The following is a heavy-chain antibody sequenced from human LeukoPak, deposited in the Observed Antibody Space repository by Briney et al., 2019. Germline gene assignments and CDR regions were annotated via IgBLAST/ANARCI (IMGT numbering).Heavy chain of an antibody. J-gene: IGHJ4*02. D-gene: IGHD3-22*01. CDR1: GYTFTGYY. V-gene: IGHV1-2*02. Sequence: GASVKVSCKSSGYTFTGYYMHWVRQAPGQGLEWMGWINPNSGGTNYAQKFQGRVTMTRDTSISTAYMELSRLRSDDTAVYYCARSRCHYYDSSGFDYWGQGTLVTVSS. CDR3: ARSRCHYYDSSGFDY. CDR2: INPNSGGT.